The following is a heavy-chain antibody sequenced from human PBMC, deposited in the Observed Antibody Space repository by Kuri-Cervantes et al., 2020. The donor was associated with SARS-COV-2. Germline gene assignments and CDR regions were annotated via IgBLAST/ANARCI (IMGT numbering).Heavy chain of an antibody. D-gene: IGHD5-18*01. CDR1: GFTSMRYA. Sequence: GGSLRLSFAAPGFTSMRYAMPWVRQAPGKGLEWVAVISDDGSNQYYADSVKGRFTISRDNSKNTLYLQMNSLRAEDTAVYYCAKAAEGGDTAMVPQEYYYYYYGMDVWGQGTTVTVSS. CDR3: AKAAEGGDTAMVPQEYYYYYYGMDV. CDR2: ISDDGSNQ. J-gene: IGHJ6*02. V-gene: IGHV3-30-3*01.